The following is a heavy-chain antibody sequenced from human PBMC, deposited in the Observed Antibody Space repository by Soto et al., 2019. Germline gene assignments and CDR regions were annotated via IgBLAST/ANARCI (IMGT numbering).Heavy chain of an antibody. CDR3: AKTLTVAGCFDS. V-gene: IGHV3-23*01. D-gene: IGHD6-19*01. J-gene: IGHJ4*02. CDR2: ISNSGSDT. Sequence: EVQLLESGGGLIQPGGSLRLSCAASGFTFSSYAMSWVRQAPGKGLEWVSQISNSGSDTYYSDSVKGLFTVSRDNSKNTLYLQMSSLRAEDTAVYYCAKTLTVAGCFDSWGQGTLVTVSS. CDR1: GFTFSSYA.